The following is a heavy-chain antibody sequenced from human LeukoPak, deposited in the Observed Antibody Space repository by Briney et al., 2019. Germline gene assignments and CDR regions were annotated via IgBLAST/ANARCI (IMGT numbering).Heavy chain of an antibody. V-gene: IGHV3-23*01. J-gene: IGHJ3*02. CDR1: GFTFKNYA. CDR3: AKGEYNWNSLDAFDI. Sequence: PGGSLRLSCVASGFTFKNYAMNWVRQAPGKGLEWVSGVSGTGENIYYGDSVKGRFTISRDNSRNTLYLQMNSLRAEDTAVYYCAKGEYNWNSLDAFDIWGQGTMVTVSS. D-gene: IGHD1-7*01. CDR2: VSGTGENI.